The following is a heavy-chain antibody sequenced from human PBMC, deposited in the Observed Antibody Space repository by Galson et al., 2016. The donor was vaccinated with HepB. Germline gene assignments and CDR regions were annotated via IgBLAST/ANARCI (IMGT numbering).Heavy chain of an antibody. J-gene: IGHJ3*01. V-gene: IGHV3-49*03. CDR3: ARPHYIDGSGYYSIRLGVFDV. D-gene: IGHD3-22*01. CDR1: GFTFDDFV. CDR2: IRSKPFGETT. Sequence: SLRLSCAASGFTFDDFVMIWFRQAPGRGPEWVGFIRSKPFGETTEYAASVKGRFSISRDDSKSIAYLQLNNLRTDDTAVYYCARPHYIDGSGYYSIRLGVFDVWGQGTMVTVSS.